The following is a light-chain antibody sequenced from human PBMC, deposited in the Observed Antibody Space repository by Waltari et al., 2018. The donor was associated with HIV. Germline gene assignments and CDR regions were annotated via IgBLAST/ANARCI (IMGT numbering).Light chain of an antibody. CDR3: QQYGTSLRT. Sequence: EIVLTQSPGTLSLSPGERATLSCRASQSVSSRSLAWYQQRPGQAPKLLISGASSRATGIPDRFSGSGSGTDFTLTISRLEPEDFAVYYCQQYGTSLRTFGQGTKVEIK. V-gene: IGKV3-20*01. J-gene: IGKJ1*01. CDR1: QSVSSRS. CDR2: GAS.